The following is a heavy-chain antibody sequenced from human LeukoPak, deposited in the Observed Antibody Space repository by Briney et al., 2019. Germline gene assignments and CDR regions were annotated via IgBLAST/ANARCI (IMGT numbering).Heavy chain of an antibody. CDR3: ARILEWLSDDY. CDR2: IKQDGSEK. D-gene: IGHD3-3*01. CDR1: GFTFSSYA. Sequence: GSLRLSCAASGFTFSSYAMSWVRQAPGKGLEWVANIKQDGSEKYYLDSVKGRFTISRDNAKNSLYLQMNSLRAEDTAVYYCARILEWLSDDYWGQGTLVTVSS. V-gene: IGHV3-7*01. J-gene: IGHJ4*02.